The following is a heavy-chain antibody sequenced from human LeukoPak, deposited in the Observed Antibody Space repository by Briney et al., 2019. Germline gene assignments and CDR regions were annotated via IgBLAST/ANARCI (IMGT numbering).Heavy chain of an antibody. CDR3: AKEIGDEYNAPAFDF. V-gene: IGHV3-30*02. D-gene: IGHD1-14*01. CDR2: IRFDGSDK. Sequence: GGSLRLSCAASGFIFRSYGIHWVRQAPGKGLEWVAFIRFDGSDKYYADSVKGRFTISRDNSKNTLFLQMNSLRAEDTAIYYCAKEIGDEYNAPAFDFWGQGTLVTVSS. CDR1: GFIFRSYG. J-gene: IGHJ4*02.